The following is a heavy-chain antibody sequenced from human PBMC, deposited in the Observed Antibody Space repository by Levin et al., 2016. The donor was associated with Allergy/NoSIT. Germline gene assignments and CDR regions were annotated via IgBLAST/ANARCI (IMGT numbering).Heavy chain of an antibody. D-gene: IGHD3-16*01. V-gene: IGHV3-30-3*01. CDR3: ARGAGALGYNWFDP. J-gene: IGHJ5*02. Sequence: GESLKISCAASGFTFSSYAMHWVRQAPGKGLEWVAVISYDGSNKYYADSVKGRFTISRDNSKNTLYLQMNSLRAEDTAVYYCARGAGALGYNWFDPWGQGTLVTVSS. CDR1: GFTFSSYA. CDR2: ISYDGSNK.